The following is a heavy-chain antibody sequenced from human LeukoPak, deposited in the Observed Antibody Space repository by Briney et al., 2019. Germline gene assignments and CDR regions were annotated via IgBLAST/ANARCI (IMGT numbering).Heavy chain of an antibody. CDR1: GYTFTAYN. CDR2: INPNSGGT. CDR3: ARVKAPKVDLRRHYFYGMDV. V-gene: IGHV1-2*02. J-gene: IGHJ6*02. D-gene: IGHD1-26*01. Sequence: GASVKVSCKASGYTFTAYNMHWVRQAPGQGLEWMGWINPNSGGTNYAQKFQGRVTMTRDTSITTAYMELTRVRSDDTAVYYCARVKAPKVDLRRHYFYGMDVWGQGTTVTVSS.